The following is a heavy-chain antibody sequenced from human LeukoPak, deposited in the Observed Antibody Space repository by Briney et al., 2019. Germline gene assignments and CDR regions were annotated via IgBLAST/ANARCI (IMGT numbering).Heavy chain of an antibody. CDR3: ATRPASETYFAVFDY. Sequence: GGSLRLSCAASGVSFSRHAMSWVRQAPGKGLEWVSGITGSGGSTYYAESVKGRFTISRDNSKNTLYLQMNSLRVEDTAVYFCATRPASETYFAVFDYWGQGTLVTVSS. J-gene: IGHJ4*02. CDR2: ITGSGGST. D-gene: IGHD1-26*01. CDR1: GVSFSRHA. V-gene: IGHV3-23*01.